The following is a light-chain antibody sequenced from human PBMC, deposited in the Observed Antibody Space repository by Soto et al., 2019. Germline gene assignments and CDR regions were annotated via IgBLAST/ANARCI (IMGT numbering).Light chain of an antibody. CDR3: AAWDDSLSAHVV. Sequence: QSVLTQPPSASGTPGQRVTIPCSGSSSNIGSNYVYWYQQLPGTAPKLLIYRNNQRPSGVPDRFSGSKSGTSASLAIGGLRSEDEADYYCAAWDDSLSAHVVFGGGTKLTVL. V-gene: IGLV1-47*01. CDR2: RNN. CDR1: SSNIGSNY. J-gene: IGLJ2*01.